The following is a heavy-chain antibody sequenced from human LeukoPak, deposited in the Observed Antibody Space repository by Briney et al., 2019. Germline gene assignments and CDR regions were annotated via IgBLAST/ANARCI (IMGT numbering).Heavy chain of an antibody. Sequence: EASVKVSCKASGYTFTGYYMHWVRQAPGQGLEWMGWINPNSGGTNYAQKLQGRVTMTTDTSTSTAYMELRSLRSDDTAVYYCARGAIAVAGTEDYYYYYMDVWGKGTTVTVSS. CDR1: GYTFTGYY. D-gene: IGHD6-19*01. J-gene: IGHJ6*03. V-gene: IGHV1-2*02. CDR2: INPNSGGT. CDR3: ARGAIAVAGTEDYYYYYMDV.